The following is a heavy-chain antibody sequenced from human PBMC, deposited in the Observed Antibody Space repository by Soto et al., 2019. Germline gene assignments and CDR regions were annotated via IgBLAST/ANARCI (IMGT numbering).Heavy chain of an antibody. D-gene: IGHD3-22*01. V-gene: IGHV1-2*04. J-gene: IGHJ3*02. CDR2: INPNSGGT. CDR1: GYTFTGYY. Sequence: ASVKVSCKASGYTFTGYYMHWVRQAPGQGLEWMGWINPNSGGTDYAQKFQGWVTMTRDTSISTVYMELSRLRSDDTAVYYCATTRGPIYDSSGYDAFDIWGQGTKVTVSS. CDR3: ATTRGPIYDSSGYDAFDI.